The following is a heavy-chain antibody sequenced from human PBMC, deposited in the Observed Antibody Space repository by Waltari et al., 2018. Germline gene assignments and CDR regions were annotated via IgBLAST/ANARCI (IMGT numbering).Heavy chain of an antibody. CDR1: GGSISRSSYY. CDR2: IYYSGST. J-gene: IGHJ4*02. CDR3: ARQKLYSSSWYYFDY. Sequence: QLQLQESGPGLVKPSETLSLTCTVSGGSISRSSYYWGWILQPPGKGLEWIGSIYYSGSTYYNPSLKSRVTISVDTSKNQFSLKLSSVTAADTAVYYCARQKLYSSSWYYFDYWGQGTLVTVSS. D-gene: IGHD6-13*01. V-gene: IGHV4-39*07.